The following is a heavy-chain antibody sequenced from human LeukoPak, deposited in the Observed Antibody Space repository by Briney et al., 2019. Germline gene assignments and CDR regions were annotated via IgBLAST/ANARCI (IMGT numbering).Heavy chain of an antibody. CDR2: IYSAGST. CDR3: AKDGHIVATSYFDY. D-gene: IGHD5-12*01. Sequence: GGSLRLSCAASGFIVSSNYMSWVRQAPGKGLEWVSVIYSAGSTYYADSVKGRFTISRDNSKNTLYLQMNSLRAEDTAVYYCAKDGHIVATSYFDYWDQGTLVTVSS. CDR1: GFIVSSNY. V-gene: IGHV3-53*05. J-gene: IGHJ4*02.